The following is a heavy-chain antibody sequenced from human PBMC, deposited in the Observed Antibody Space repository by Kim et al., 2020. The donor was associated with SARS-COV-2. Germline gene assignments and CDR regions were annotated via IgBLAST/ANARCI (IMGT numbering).Heavy chain of an antibody. CDR1: GGSVSSGSYY. J-gene: IGHJ5*02. CDR3: AVSSFRSCGGDCDSAWFDP. Sequence: SETLSLTCTVSGGSVSSGSYYWGWIRQPPGKGLEWIGYIYYSGSTNYNPSLKSRVTISVDTSKNQFSLKLSSVTAADTAVYYCAVSSFRSCGGDCDSAWFDPWGQGTLVTVSS. CDR2: IYYSGST. V-gene: IGHV4-61*01. D-gene: IGHD2-21*02.